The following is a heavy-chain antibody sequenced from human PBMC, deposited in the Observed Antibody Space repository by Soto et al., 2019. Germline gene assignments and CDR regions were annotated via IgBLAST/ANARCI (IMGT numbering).Heavy chain of an antibody. CDR1: GYTFTSYY. CDR2: INPSGGST. CDR3: ARDRYGVAGTGYYYGMDV. Sequence: ASVKVSCKASGYTFTSYYMHWVRQAPGQGLEWMGIINPSGGSTSYAQKFQGRVTMTRDTSTSTVYMELSSLRSEDTAVYYCARDRYGVAGTGYYYGMDVWGQGTTVTVSS. D-gene: IGHD6-19*01. V-gene: IGHV1-46*01. J-gene: IGHJ6*02.